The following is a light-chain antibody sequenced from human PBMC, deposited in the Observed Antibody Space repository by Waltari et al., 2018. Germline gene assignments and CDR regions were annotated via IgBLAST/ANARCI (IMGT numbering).Light chain of an antibody. CDR1: GSNIGAGYD. Sequence: QSVLTQPPSVSGAPGQRVTISCTGRGSNIGAGYDTHRYQQLPGKAPKLLLYGVNTRPVGVPDRFFGSQSGTSASLAITGLQAEDEGDYYCQSYDTSLSVVFGGGTKLTVL. CDR3: QSYDTSLSVV. CDR2: GVN. J-gene: IGLJ2*01. V-gene: IGLV1-40*01.